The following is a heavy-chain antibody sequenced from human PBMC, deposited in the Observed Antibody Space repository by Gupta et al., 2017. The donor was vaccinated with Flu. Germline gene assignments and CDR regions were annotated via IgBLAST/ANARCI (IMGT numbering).Heavy chain of an antibody. J-gene: IGHJ4*02. D-gene: IGHD6-19*01. CDR1: GFTFSSYA. CDR3: AKRYSSGWCYFDH. Sequence: EVQLLESGGGLVQPGGSLRLSCAASGFTFSSYAMNWVRQAPGKGLEWVSAISGSGNTHYADSVKGRFTISRDNSKNKLYLQMNSLRAEDTAVYYCAKRYSSGWCYFDHWGQGTLVTVSS. CDR2: ISGSGNT. V-gene: IGHV3-23*01.